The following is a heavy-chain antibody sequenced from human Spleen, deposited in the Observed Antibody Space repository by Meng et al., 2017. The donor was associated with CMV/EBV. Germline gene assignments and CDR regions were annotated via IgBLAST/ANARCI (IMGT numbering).Heavy chain of an antibody. Sequence: GESLKISCAASGFTFSSYSMNWVRQAPGKGLEWVSSISSSSSYIYYADSMKGRFTISRDNAKNSLYLQMNSLRAEDTAVYYCARDLGSGSPFGESFAWGQGTTVTVSS. CDR3: ARDLGSGSPFGESFA. D-gene: IGHD3-10*01. CDR1: GFTFSSYS. V-gene: IGHV3-21*01. J-gene: IGHJ6*02. CDR2: ISSSSSYI.